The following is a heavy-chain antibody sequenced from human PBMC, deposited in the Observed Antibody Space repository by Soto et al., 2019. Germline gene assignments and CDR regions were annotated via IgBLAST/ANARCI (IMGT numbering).Heavy chain of an antibody. CDR2: IIPIFGTA. D-gene: IGHD2-15*01. Sequence: QVQLVQSGAEVKKPGSSVKVSCKASGGTFSSYAISWVRQAPGQGLEWMGGIIPIFGTANYAQKFQGRVKLTADKSPTPAYVELSSLSSEDTAVYSCARYMRAWRDIVVVLAATRYSYYGMDFWGPGTTVTVSS. V-gene: IGHV1-69*06. CDR3: ARYMRAWRDIVVVLAATRYSYYGMDF. CDR1: GGTFSSYA. J-gene: IGHJ6*02.